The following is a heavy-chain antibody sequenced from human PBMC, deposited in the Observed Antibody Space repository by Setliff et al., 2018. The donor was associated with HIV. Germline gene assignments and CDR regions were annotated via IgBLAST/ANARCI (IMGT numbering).Heavy chain of an antibody. Sequence: SETLSLTCSVSGGSISPYYWSWIRQPAGKGLEWIGRIYISGNTIYNPSLKSRVTMSVDTSKNQFSLILNSETAADTAVYYCARVFPPIRGAPFGTPPGAFDIWGQGTKVTVSS. CDR3: ARVFPPIRGAPFGTPPGAFDI. D-gene: IGHD2-2*02. CDR1: GGSISPYY. V-gene: IGHV4-4*07. CDR2: IYISGNT. J-gene: IGHJ3*02.